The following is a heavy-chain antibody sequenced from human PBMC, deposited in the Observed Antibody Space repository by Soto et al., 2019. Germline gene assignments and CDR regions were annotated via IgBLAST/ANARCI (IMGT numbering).Heavy chain of an antibody. CDR3: ARDEYSSSWDY. CDR2: ISSSSSYT. D-gene: IGHD6-13*01. Sequence: PGGSLRLSCAASGFTFSDYYMSWIRQAPGKGLEWVSYISSSSSYTNYADSVKGRFTISRDNAKNSLYLQMNSLRAEDTAVYYCARDEYSSSWDYWGQGTLVTVSS. J-gene: IGHJ4*02. V-gene: IGHV3-11*06. CDR1: GFTFSDYY.